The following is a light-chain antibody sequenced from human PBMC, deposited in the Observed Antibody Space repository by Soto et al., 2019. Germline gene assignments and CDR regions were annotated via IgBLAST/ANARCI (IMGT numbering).Light chain of an antibody. CDR3: QKRSNWPYT. Sequence: EIVLTQSPATLSLSPGERATLSCRASQSVSSYLAWYQQKPGQAPRLLIYDASNRATGIPARFSGSGSGTDFTLTSRSLEPEDFAVYYCQKRSNWPYTFGQGTKLEIK. CDR1: QSVSSY. V-gene: IGKV3-11*01. J-gene: IGKJ2*01. CDR2: DAS.